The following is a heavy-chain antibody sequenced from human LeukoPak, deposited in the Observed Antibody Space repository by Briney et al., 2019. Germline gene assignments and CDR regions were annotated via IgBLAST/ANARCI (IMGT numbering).Heavy chain of an antibody. CDR3: ATYIIGPTIDY. CDR2: ISGSGSTI. J-gene: IGHJ4*02. CDR1: GFTFRSYE. Sequence: PGGSLRLSCAASGFTFRSYEMNWVRQVPGKGLEWISYISGSGSTIYYADSVKGRFTISRDNAKNSLYLQMNSLRAGDTAVYYCATYIIGPTIDYWGQGTLVTVSS. D-gene: IGHD3-10*01. V-gene: IGHV3-48*03.